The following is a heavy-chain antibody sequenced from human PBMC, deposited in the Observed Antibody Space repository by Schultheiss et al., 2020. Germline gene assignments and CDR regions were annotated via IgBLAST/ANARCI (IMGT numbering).Heavy chain of an antibody. Sequence: GSLRLSCSASGFTFTDYQMSWIRQAPGKGLEWVSYITFSGDTVFYSDSVKGRFTTSRDNARNSVYLEMNNLRVEDTAVYYCARDPILDVWGKGTTVTVSS. CDR1: GFTFTDYQ. CDR2: ITFSGDTV. V-gene: IGHV3-11*01. CDR3: ARDPILDV. J-gene: IGHJ6*04.